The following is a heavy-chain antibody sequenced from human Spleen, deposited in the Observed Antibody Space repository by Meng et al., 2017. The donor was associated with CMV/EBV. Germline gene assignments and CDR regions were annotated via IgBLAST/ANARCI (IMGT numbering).Heavy chain of an antibody. Sequence: GESLKISCAASGFTFSSYWMSWVRQAPGKGLEWVSYISSSGSTIYYADSVKGRFTISRDNAKNSLYLQMNSLRAEDTAVYYCARSWDGMDVWGQGTTVTVSS. CDR2: ISSSGSTI. J-gene: IGHJ6*02. CDR1: GFTFSSYW. D-gene: IGHD1-26*01. V-gene: IGHV3-48*04. CDR3: ARSWDGMDV.